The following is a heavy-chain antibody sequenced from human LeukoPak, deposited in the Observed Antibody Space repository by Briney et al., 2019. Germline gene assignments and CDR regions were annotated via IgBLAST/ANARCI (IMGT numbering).Heavy chain of an antibody. D-gene: IGHD3-22*01. CDR3: ARDGSEVYYDSSGYYCNFDY. V-gene: IGHV1-18*01. J-gene: IGHJ4*02. CDR2: ISAYNGNT. Sequence: GASVKVSCKASGYTFTSYGISWVRQAPGQGLEWMGWISAYNGNTNYAQKLQGRVTMTTDTSTSTAYMELRSLRSDDTAVYYCARDGSEVYYDSSGYYCNFDYWGQGTLVTVSS. CDR1: GYTFTSYG.